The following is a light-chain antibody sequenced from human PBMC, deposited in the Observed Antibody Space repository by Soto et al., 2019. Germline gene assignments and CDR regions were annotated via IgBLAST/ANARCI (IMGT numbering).Light chain of an antibody. CDR3: LQYNSYSPLT. J-gene: IGKJ4*01. Sequence: DIQMTQSPSTLSASVGDRVTITCRASQTISNWLAWYQQTPGKAPKLLIYKASSLESGVPSRFSGSGSGTEFTLTISSLQPDDFATYYCLQYNSYSPLTFGGGTKVAIK. V-gene: IGKV1-5*03. CDR1: QTISNW. CDR2: KAS.